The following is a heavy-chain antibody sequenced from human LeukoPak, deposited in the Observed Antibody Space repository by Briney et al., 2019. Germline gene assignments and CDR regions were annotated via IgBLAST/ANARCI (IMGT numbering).Heavy chain of an antibody. Sequence: GGSLRLSCAASGLTFSNFPMHWVRQAPGKGLEWVSLIYKNGKEYYAESAKGRFSISRDISKNSLDLQMNRLRGDDTAVYYCARESPTSGIDSWGQGTLVIVSS. J-gene: IGHJ5*01. CDR1: GLTFSNFP. CDR3: ARESPTSGIDS. V-gene: IGHV3-30*12. D-gene: IGHD2-15*01. CDR2: IYKNGKE.